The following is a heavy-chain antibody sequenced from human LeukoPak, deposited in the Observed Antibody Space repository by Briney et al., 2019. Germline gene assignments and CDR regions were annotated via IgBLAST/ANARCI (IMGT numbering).Heavy chain of an antibody. Sequence: SETLSLTCTVSGGSISSINYYWGWIRQPPGKGLEWIGSIYYSGSTYYNPSLKSRVTISVDTSKNQFSLKLSSVTAADTAVYYCARDSLRYYDSIDYWGQGTLVTVSS. CDR3: ARDSLRYYDSIDY. V-gene: IGHV4-39*07. J-gene: IGHJ4*02. CDR2: IYYSGST. D-gene: IGHD3-22*01. CDR1: GGSISSINYY.